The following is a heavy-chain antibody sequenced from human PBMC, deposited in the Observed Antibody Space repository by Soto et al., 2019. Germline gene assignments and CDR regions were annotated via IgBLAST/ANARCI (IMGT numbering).Heavy chain of an antibody. CDR3: ARGPNWGYRLDS. D-gene: IGHD7-27*01. Sequence: SVKVSCKASGGTFTGHAISWVRQAPGQGPEWMGGFIPLFGTSQHAQNFQGRLTITADKSTSTAYMELTSLRFEDTAIYYCARGPNWGYRLDSWGQGTLVNVSS. CDR2: FIPLFGTS. CDR1: GGTFTGHA. J-gene: IGHJ4*02. V-gene: IGHV1-69*06.